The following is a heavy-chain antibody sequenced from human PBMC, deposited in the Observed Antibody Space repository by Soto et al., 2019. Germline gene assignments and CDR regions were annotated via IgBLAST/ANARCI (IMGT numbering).Heavy chain of an antibody. D-gene: IGHD3-3*01. V-gene: IGHV1-18*01. CDR3: ARDLHVLRFLEWLSPRVNYYYGMDV. Sequence: GASVKVSCKTSGYTYRIHGITWVRQAPGQGLEWMGWISCFNHDTRYAQRFQGRLSMATDTSTSTAYMELRSLRSDDTAVYYCARDLHVLRFLEWLSPRVNYYYGMDVWGQGTTVTVSS. CDR1: GYTYRIHG. J-gene: IGHJ6*02. CDR2: ISCFNHDT.